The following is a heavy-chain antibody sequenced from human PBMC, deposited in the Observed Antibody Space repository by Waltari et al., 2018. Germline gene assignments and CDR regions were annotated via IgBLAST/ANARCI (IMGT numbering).Heavy chain of an antibody. J-gene: IGHJ3*02. Sequence: VQLQQSGPGLVKPSQTLSLTCAVSGASLFTTSVAWNWIRQSPSRGLEWLGRTYYRSQLRNDYALSVKGRITVNPDTSKNHFSLQLDSVTPDDTAVYYCARGKFTAFDIWGQGTMVTVSS. CDR2: TYYRSQLRN. V-gene: IGHV6-1*01. CDR3: ARGKFTAFDI. CDR1: GASLFTTSVA.